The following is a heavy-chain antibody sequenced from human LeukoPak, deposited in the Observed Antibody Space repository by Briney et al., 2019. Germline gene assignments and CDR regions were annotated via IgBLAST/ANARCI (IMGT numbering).Heavy chain of an antibody. Sequence: ASVKVSCKASVYTFTGYYMHWVRKAPGQGLEWMGWINPNSGGTNYAQKFQGRVTMTRDTSISTAYMELSRLRSDDTAVYYCARDRSLRLGELSYYFDYWGQGTLVTVSS. CDR1: VYTFTGYY. J-gene: IGHJ4*02. CDR3: ARDRSLRLGELSYYFDY. V-gene: IGHV1-2*02. CDR2: INPNSGGT. D-gene: IGHD3-16*02.